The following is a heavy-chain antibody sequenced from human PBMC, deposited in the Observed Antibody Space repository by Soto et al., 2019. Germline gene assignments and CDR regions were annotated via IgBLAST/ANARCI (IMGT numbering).Heavy chain of an antibody. CDR3: ARGEYFDWLLPFDY. V-gene: IGHV4-38-2*01. J-gene: IGHJ4*02. CDR1: GYSISSGYY. CDR2: IYHSGST. D-gene: IGHD3-9*01. Sequence: SETLSLTCAVSGYSISSGYYWGWIRQPPGKGLEWIGSIYHSGSTYYNPSLKSRVTISVDTSKNQFSLKLSSVTAADPAVYYCARGEYFDWLLPFDYWGQGTLVTVSS.